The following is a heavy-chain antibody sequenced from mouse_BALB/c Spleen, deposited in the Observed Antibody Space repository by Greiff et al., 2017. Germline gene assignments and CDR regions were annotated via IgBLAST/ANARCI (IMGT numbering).Heavy chain of an antibody. J-gene: IGHJ4*01. CDR2: IWAGGST. CDR3: ARPYGYDGPYYAMDY. Sequence: QVQLKESGPGLVAPSQSLSITCTVSGFSLTSYGVHWVRQPPGKGLEWLGVIWAGGSTNYNSALMSRLSISKDNSKSQVFLKMNSLQTDDTAMYYCARPYGYDGPYYAMDYWGQGTSVTVSS. D-gene: IGHD2-2*01. V-gene: IGHV2-9*02. CDR1: GFSLTSYG.